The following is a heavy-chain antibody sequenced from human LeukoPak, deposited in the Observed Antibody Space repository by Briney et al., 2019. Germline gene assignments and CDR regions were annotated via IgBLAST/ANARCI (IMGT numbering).Heavy chain of an antibody. J-gene: IGHJ4*02. CDR1: GCSISSYY. CDR3: ARYSSGYNDY. Sequence: SETLSLTCTVSGCSISSYYWSWIRQPPGKGLEWIGYIYYSGSTNYNPSLKSRVTISVDTSKNQFSLKLSSVTAADTAVYYCARYSSGYNDYWGQGTLVTVSS. CDR2: IYYSGST. D-gene: IGHD3-10*01. V-gene: IGHV4-59*01.